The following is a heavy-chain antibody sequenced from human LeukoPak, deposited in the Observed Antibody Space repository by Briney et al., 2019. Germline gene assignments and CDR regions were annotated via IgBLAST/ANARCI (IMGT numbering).Heavy chain of an antibody. J-gene: IGHJ4*02. CDR1: GGSVSSGGYY. V-gene: IGHV4-61*08. D-gene: IGHD1-26*01. CDR2: IYNSGST. Sequence: SETLSLTCTVSGGSVSSGGYYWTSIRQPPGKGLEWIGYIYNSGSTNYNPSLKSRVTISADTSKNQFSLKLSSVTAVDTAVYYCARRSVGGRERFDYWGQGILVTASS. CDR3: ARRSVGGRERFDY.